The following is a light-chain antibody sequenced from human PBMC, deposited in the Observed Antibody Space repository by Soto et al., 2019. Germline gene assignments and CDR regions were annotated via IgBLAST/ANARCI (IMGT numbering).Light chain of an antibody. Sequence: EIVLTQSPGTLSLSPGQRATLSCRASQSVGSNFLAWYQQKPGQAPRLLIYGASSRATGIPGRFSGSGSGTDFSLTIRRLEPEDFAVYYCQQYGGSPPWTFGQGTKVEIK. CDR1: QSVGSNF. V-gene: IGKV3-20*01. J-gene: IGKJ1*01. CDR2: GAS. CDR3: QQYGGSPPWT.